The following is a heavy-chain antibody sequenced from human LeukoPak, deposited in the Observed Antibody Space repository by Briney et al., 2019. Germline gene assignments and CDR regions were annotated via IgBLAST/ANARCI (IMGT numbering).Heavy chain of an antibody. CDR1: GFTFSSYG. V-gene: IGHV3-33*06. J-gene: IGHJ4*02. CDR3: AKMVDTAMVIDY. CDR2: IWYDGSSK. D-gene: IGHD5-18*01. Sequence: GESLKISCAASGFTFSSYGMHWVRQAPGKGLEWVAVIWYDGSSKYYADSVKGRFTISRDNSKNTLYLQMNSLRAEDTAVYYCAKMVDTAMVIDYWGQGTLVTVSS.